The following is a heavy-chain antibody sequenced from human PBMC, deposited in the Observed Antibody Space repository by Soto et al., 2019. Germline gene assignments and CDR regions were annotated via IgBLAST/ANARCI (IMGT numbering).Heavy chain of an antibody. CDR1: GGTFSSYA. V-gene: IGHV1-69*13. CDR3: ARVPSGYCSSTSCYRGYYYYGMDV. J-gene: IGHJ6*02. CDR2: IIPIFGTA. Sequence: ASVKVSCKASGGTFSSYAISWVRQAPGQGHEWMGGIIPIFGTANYAQKFQGRVTITADESTSTAYMELSSLRSEDTAVYYCARVPSGYCSSTSCYRGYYYYGMDVWGQGTTVTSP. D-gene: IGHD2-2*02.